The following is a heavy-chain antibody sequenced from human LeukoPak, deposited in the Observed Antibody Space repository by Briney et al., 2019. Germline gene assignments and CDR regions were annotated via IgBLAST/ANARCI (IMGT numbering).Heavy chain of an antibody. CDR3: ARAYYYDSSDSPGPNWYFDL. D-gene: IGHD3-22*01. J-gene: IGHJ2*01. CDR2: LYTNGST. CDR1: GSPISSYY. V-gene: IGHV4-4*07. Sequence: PSDTLSLSCTVAGSPISSYYWSWIRQPARKGLESIGRLYTNGSTNYNPSLKSRVTMSVDTSKNQFSLKLSSVTAADTAVYYCARAYYYDSSDSPGPNWYFDLWGRGTLVTVSS.